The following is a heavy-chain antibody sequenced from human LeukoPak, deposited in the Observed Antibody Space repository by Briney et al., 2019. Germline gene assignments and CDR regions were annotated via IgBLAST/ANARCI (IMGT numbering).Heavy chain of an antibody. Sequence: GSSVKVSCKASGGTFSSYTMSWVRQAPGQGLEWMGRIIPILGIANYAQKFQGRVTMTEDTSTDTAYMELSSLRSEDTAVYYCATGRIAVAPYYYYGMDVWGQGTTVTVSS. CDR1: GGTFSSYT. J-gene: IGHJ6*02. V-gene: IGHV1-69*02. CDR2: IIPILGIA. CDR3: ATGRIAVAPYYYYGMDV. D-gene: IGHD6-19*01.